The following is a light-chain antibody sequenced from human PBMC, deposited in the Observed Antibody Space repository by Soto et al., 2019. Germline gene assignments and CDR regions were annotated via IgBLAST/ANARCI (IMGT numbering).Light chain of an antibody. J-gene: IGKJ1*01. Sequence: LSRVLAALLFSPGERDALSCRASQSVSSYLAWYQQKPGQAPRLLIYDASNGAIGIPDRFSGSGSGSDFTLTIVVFEPEEVALYHYYHYRSSKTFGQAT. CDR1: QSVSSY. CDR2: DAS. CDR3: YHYRSSKT. V-gene: IGKV3-11*01.